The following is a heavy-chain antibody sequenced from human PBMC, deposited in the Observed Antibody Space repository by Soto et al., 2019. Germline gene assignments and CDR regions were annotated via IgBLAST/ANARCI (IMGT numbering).Heavy chain of an antibody. CDR2: ISSSSSYI. CDR3: ASGFDYYGMDV. Sequence: EVQLVESGGGLVKPGGSLRLSCAASGFTFSSYSMNWVRQAPGKGLEWVSSISSSSSYIYYADSVKGRFTISRDNAKHSLYLQMTSLRAEDTSVYYCASGFDYYGMDVGGQGTTFTVAS. D-gene: IGHD3-16*01. J-gene: IGHJ6*02. CDR1: GFTFSSYS. V-gene: IGHV3-21*01.